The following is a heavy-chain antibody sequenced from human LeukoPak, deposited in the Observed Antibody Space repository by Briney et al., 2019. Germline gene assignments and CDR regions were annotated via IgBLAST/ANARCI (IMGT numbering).Heavy chain of an antibody. CDR3: AKWAVSGRGFDY. Sequence: PGGSLRLSCAASGFTFSSYAMSWVRQAPGKGLEWVSDITGSGGGTHYADSVKGRFTISRDNSKNTLYLQMNSVRAEDTAVYYCAKWAVSGRGFDYWGQGTLVTVSS. D-gene: IGHD6-19*01. J-gene: IGHJ4*02. CDR2: ITGSGGGT. CDR1: GFTFSSYA. V-gene: IGHV3-23*01.